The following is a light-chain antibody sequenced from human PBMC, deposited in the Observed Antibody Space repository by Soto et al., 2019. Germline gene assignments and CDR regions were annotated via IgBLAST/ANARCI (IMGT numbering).Light chain of an antibody. CDR1: SSNIGSNT. CDR3: APWDDSLNGPV. CDR2: ATN. J-gene: IGLJ3*02. Sequence: QSVLTQPPSASGTPGQRVTISCSGSSSNIGSNTVNWYQQLPGTAPKLLIYATNQRPSGVPDRFSGSKSGTSASLAISELQSEDEADYYCAPWDDSLNGPVFGGGTKLTVL. V-gene: IGLV1-44*01.